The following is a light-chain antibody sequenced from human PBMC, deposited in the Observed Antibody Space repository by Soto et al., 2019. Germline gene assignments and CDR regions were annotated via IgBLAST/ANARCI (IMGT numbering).Light chain of an antibody. CDR1: SGYSNYK. CDR2: VGTGGIVG. Sequence: QTVVTQPPSASASLGASVTLTCTLSSGYSNYKVDWYQQRPGKGPRFVMRVGTGGIVGSKGDGIPDRFSVLGSGLNRYLTIKKIQEEDESDYHCGADHGSGSNVVYVCGTVTKLTGL. CDR3: GADHGSGSNVVYV. V-gene: IGLV9-49*01. J-gene: IGLJ1*01.